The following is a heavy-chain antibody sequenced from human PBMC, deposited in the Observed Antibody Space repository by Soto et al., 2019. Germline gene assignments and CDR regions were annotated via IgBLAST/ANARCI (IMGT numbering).Heavy chain of an antibody. J-gene: IGHJ4*02. CDR1: GFTFSSYW. CDR3: ARDLASSCGGDCYPYYFDY. D-gene: IGHD2-21*02. V-gene: IGHV3-7*01. Sequence: ESGGGLVQPGGSLRLSCAASGFTFSSYWMSWVRQAPGKGLEWVANIKQDGSEKYYVDSVKGRFTISRDNAKNSLYLQMNSLRAEDTAVYYCARDLASSCGGDCYPYYFDYWGQGTLVTVSS. CDR2: IKQDGSEK.